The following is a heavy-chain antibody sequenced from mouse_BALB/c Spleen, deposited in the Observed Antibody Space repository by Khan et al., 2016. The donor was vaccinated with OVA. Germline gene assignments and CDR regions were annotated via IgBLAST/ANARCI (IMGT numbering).Heavy chain of an antibody. D-gene: IGHD1-1*01. CDR3: ASRILSYYGSNFEGSYFDY. V-gene: IGHV3-2*02. J-gene: IGHJ2*01. CDR2: ISYSGST. Sequence: EVQLQESGPGLVKPSQSLSLTCTVTGYSITSDYAWNWIRQFPGNKLEWMGYISYSGSTAYNPSLKSRISITRDTSKNPVFLQLNSVTTEDTATYYCASRILSYYGSNFEGSYFDYWGQGTTLTVSS. CDR1: GYSITSDYA.